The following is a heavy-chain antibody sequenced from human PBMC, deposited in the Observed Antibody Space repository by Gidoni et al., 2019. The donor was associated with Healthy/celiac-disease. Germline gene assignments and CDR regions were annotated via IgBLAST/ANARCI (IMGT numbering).Heavy chain of an antibody. Sequence: EVQLLESGGGLVQPGGSLILSCSAHGFTFSSFALRWVRQAPGKGLGWVSAISGSGGSTYYEDSVKGRFTISRDNSKNTLYLQMNSLRAEDTAVYYCARGWVTTDAFDIWGQGTMVTVSS. V-gene: IGHV3-23*01. CDR1: GFTFSSFA. J-gene: IGHJ3*02. D-gene: IGHD4-17*01. CDR3: ARGWVTTDAFDI. CDR2: ISGSGGST.